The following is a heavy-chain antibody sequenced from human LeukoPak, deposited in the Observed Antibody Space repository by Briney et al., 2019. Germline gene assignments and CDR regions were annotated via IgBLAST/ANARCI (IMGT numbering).Heavy chain of an antibody. CDR3: WRGLPAAGLPFNA. V-gene: IGHV4-34*01. CDR2: IYDSGST. CDR1: GGSFSGYY. J-gene: IGHJ5*02. Sequence: TSETLSLTCAVSGGSFSGYYWSWIRQPPGKGLEWIGEIYDSGSTDLNAAVKSRVTISLDKSKQKLFLNMNSVTAAETTVDYCWRGLPAAGLPFNACGQG. D-gene: IGHD6-13*01.